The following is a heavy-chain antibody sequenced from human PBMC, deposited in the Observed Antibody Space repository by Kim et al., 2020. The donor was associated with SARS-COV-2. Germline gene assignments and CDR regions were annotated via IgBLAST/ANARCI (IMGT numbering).Heavy chain of an antibody. Sequence: ASVKVSCKASGYTFSHYDFNWVRQAAGQGLEWMGWMNPNSGNTGFAQRFQGRVTMTRDTSISTAYMALSNLRSEDTAVYYCAREAVAGYWSDGSCYRDTFYIWGQGKMVTVSS. V-gene: IGHV1-8*01. CDR3: AREAVAGYWSDGSCYRDTFYI. CDR2: MNPNSGNT. CDR1: GYTFSHYD. J-gene: IGHJ3*02. D-gene: IGHD2-15*01.